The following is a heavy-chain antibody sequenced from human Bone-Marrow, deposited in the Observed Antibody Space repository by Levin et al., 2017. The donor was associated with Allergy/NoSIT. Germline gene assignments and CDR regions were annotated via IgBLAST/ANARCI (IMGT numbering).Heavy chain of an antibody. Sequence: ASVKVSCKASGYTFTSYDINWVRQATGQGLEWMGWMNPNSGNTGYAQKFQGRVTMTRNTSISTAYMELSSLRSEDTAVYYCARLFDSSGYLYYYYYYGMDVWGQGTTVTVSS. CDR3: ARLFDSSGYLYYYYYYGMDV. D-gene: IGHD3-22*01. CDR1: GYTFTSYD. CDR2: MNPNSGNT. J-gene: IGHJ6*02. V-gene: IGHV1-8*01.